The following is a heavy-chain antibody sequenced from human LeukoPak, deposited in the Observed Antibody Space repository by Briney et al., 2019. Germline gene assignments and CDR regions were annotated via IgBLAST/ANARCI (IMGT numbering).Heavy chain of an antibody. Sequence: GGSLRLSRAASGFTFSDYYMSWIRQAPGKGLEWVSYISSSSSYTNYADSVRGRFTISRDNAKNSLYLQMNSLRAEDTAVYYCARADSPSLCFGELFYWGQGTLVTVSS. V-gene: IGHV3-11*06. CDR1: GFTFSDYY. J-gene: IGHJ4*02. CDR3: ARADSPSLCFGELFY. CDR2: ISSSSSYT. D-gene: IGHD3-10*01.